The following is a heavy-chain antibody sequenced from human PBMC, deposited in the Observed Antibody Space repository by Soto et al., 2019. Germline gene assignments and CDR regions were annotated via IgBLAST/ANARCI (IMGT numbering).Heavy chain of an antibody. V-gene: IGHV3-64D*08. CDR2: ISNNGGST. CDR1: GFTFSSYA. CDR3: AKDRTSRTRAFDY. Sequence: GGSLRLSCSASGFTFSSYAMHWVRQAPGKGLEYVSGISNNGGSTYYADSVTGRFTVSRDNSKNTLYLQMSSLRLEDTAVYYCAKDRTSRTRAFDYWGQGNLVTVSS. J-gene: IGHJ4*02.